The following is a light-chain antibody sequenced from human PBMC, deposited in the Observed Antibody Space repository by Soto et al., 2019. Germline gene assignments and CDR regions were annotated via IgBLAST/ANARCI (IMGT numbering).Light chain of an antibody. Sequence: DIQMTQSPSTLSASVGDSVTITCRASQSISSGLAWYQQKPGKAHKLLIYKASSLESGVPSRFSGSGSGTEFTLTISRLEPDDFATYYCQQYNSYSYTFGQGTKLEIK. CDR3: QQYNSYSYT. CDR1: QSISSG. CDR2: KAS. V-gene: IGKV1-5*03. J-gene: IGKJ2*01.